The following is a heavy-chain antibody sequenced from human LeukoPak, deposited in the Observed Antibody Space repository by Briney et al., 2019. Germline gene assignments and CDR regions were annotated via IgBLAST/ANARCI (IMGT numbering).Heavy chain of an antibody. Sequence: PGGSLRLSCAASGLTFSSYSMSWVRQAPGKGLEWVSSISSSGSYISYSDSVKGRFTISRDNAKNSLYLQMNSLRAEETAVYYCARVGCRGGSCSSRGDFYYGMDVWGQGTTVTVSS. CDR3: ARVGCRGGSCSSRGDFYYGMDV. CDR2: ISSSGSYI. D-gene: IGHD2-15*01. V-gene: IGHV3-21*01. J-gene: IGHJ6*02. CDR1: GLTFSSYS.